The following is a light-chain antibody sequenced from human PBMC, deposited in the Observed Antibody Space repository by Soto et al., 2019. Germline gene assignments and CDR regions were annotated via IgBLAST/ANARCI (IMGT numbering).Light chain of an antibody. CDR3: VLYMGSGIWV. J-gene: IGLJ3*02. V-gene: IGLV8-61*01. CDR2: NTN. CDR1: SGSVSSSYF. Sequence: QTVVTQEPSFSVSPGRTVTLTCGLTSGSVSSSYFPSWYQQTPGQSPRTLIYNTNTRSSGVPDRFSGSILGKKAALTITGAQADDECDYYCVLYMGSGIWVFGGGTKLTVL.